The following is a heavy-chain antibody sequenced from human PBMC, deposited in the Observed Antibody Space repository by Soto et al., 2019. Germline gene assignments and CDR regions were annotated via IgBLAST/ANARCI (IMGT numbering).Heavy chain of an antibody. CDR3: TPSVLVATGTLSWFEP. J-gene: IGHJ5*02. Sequence: VQLVQSGAEVKKPGASVKVSCNASGYTFTNYAMHWVRQAPGQSLGWMGWINGGNGDTKYSQKFQERITITRDTAASTAYMELSSLRSEDSAGYYCTPSVLVATGTLSWFEPWGQGTLVTVSS. CDR2: INGGNGDT. V-gene: IGHV1-3*01. CDR1: GYTFTNYA. D-gene: IGHD1-7*01.